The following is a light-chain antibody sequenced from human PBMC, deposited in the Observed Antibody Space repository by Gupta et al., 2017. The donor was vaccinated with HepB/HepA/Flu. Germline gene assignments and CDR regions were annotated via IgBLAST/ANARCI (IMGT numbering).Light chain of an antibody. CDR2: AAS. CDR1: QRINNF. V-gene: IGKV1-39*01. J-gene: IGKJ3*01. CDR3: HQTYTPSRT. Sequence: DIQMSQSPSSLSASVGDRVIITRRARQRINNFLNWYQQKPGKAPKLLIYAASSLQSGVPSRFSGSGAGTDFTLTISSLKPEDFATYYWHQTYTPSRTFGPGTKVDV.